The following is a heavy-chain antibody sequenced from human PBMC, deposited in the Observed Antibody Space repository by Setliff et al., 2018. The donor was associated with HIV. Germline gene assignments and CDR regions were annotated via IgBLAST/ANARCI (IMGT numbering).Heavy chain of an antibody. Sequence: LSETLSLTCAVSGGPLNSRNWWSWVRQPPGKGLEWIGEVFHSGSANSNASLRSRVMISVDTSKNQFSLKLSAVTAADTAVYYCARDHVFGSRTGFDPWGPGILVTVSS. CDR1: GGPLNSRNW. V-gene: IGHV4-4*02. CDR2: VFHSGSA. J-gene: IGHJ5*02. CDR3: ARDHVFGSRTGFDP. D-gene: IGHD3-10*01.